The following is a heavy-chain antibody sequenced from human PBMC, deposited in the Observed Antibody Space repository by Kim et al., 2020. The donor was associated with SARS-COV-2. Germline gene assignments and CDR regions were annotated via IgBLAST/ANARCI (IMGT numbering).Heavy chain of an antibody. D-gene: IGHD6-13*01. CDR2: ISYDGSNK. V-gene: IGHV3-33*05. CDR3: ARDQTPGIAAAGFDY. CDR1: GFTFSSYG. J-gene: IGHJ4*02. Sequence: GGSLRLSCAASGFTFSSYGMHWVRQAPGKGLEWVAVISYDGSNKYYADSVKGRFTISRDNSKNTLYLQMNSLRAEDTAVYYCARDQTPGIAAAGFDYWGQGTLVTVSS.